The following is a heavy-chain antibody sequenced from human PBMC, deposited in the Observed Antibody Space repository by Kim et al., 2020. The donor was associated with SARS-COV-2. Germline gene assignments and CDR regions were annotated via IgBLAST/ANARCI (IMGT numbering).Heavy chain of an antibody. CDR2: TYYRSKWYN. D-gene: IGHD7-27*01. CDR1: GDSVSSNSAA. V-gene: IGHV6-1*01. CDR3: ARDLTGGPPLTSWAWAVGYNWFDP. J-gene: IGHJ5*02. Sequence: SQTLSLTCAISGDSVSSNSAAWNWIRQSPSRGLEWLGRTYYRSKWYNDYAVSVKSRITINPDTSKNQFSLQLNSVTPEDTAVYYCARDLTGGPPLTSWAWAVGYNWFDPWGQGTLVTVSS.